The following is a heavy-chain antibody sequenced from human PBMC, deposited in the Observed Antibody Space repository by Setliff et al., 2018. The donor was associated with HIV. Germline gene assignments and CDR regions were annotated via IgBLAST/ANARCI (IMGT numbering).Heavy chain of an antibody. CDR2: IRSGSGTV. V-gene: IGHV3-48*01. D-gene: IGHD7-27*01. J-gene: IGHJ3*02. CDR3: ARDWPGYGFDI. Sequence: GESLKISCVASGFTFSSYSMNWVRQSPGKGLEWVSYIRSGSGTVYYADSVRGRFTMSRDNAKNSLYLQMNSLRAEDTAVYYCARDWPGYGFDIWGQGTMVTVSS. CDR1: GFTFSSYS.